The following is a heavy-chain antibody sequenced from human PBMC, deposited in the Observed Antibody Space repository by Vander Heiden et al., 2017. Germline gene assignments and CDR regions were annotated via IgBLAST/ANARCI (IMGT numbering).Heavy chain of an antibody. CDR2: IWYDGSNK. V-gene: IGHV3-33*01. Sequence: QVQLVESGGGVVQLGRSLRLSCAASGFTFSSYGMHWVRQAPGKGLEWVAVIWYDGSNKYYADSVKGRFTISRDNSKNTLYLQMNSLRAEDTAVYYCARDLTTVTPFDYWGQGTLVTVSS. CDR3: ARDLTTVTPFDY. CDR1: GFTFSSYG. J-gene: IGHJ4*02. D-gene: IGHD4-17*01.